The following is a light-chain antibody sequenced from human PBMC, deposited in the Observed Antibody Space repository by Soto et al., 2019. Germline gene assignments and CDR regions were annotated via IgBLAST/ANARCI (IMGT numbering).Light chain of an antibody. CDR1: SSDVGTYNL. CDR3: CSYAGSRTFVV. J-gene: IGLJ2*01. V-gene: IGLV2-23*03. Sequence: QSALTQPASVSGSPGQSITISCTGTSSDVGTYNLVSWYQQHPGKAPKLIIYEGSKRPSGISNRFSGSKSGNTAALTISGLQAEDDADYHCCSYAGSRTFVVFGGGTKLTVL. CDR2: EGS.